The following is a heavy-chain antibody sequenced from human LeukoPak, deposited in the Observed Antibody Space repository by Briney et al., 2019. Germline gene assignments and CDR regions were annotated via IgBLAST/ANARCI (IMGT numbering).Heavy chain of an antibody. J-gene: IGHJ6*04. CDR1: GGSISSGSYY. CDR3: ARDLSADV. D-gene: IGHD3-3*02. V-gene: IGHV4-61*02. CDR2: IYTSGST. Sequence: SEALSLTCTVSGGSISSGSYYWSWIRQPAGKGLEWIGRIYTSGSTNYNPSLKSRVTMSVDTSKNQFSLKLSSVTAADTAVYYCARDLSADVRGKGTTVTASS.